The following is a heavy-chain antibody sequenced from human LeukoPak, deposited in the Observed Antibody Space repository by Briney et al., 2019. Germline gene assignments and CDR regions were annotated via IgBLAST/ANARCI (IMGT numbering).Heavy chain of an antibody. D-gene: IGHD3-22*01. J-gene: IGHJ4*02. CDR3: ARVSSGYSLYFDY. Sequence: SETLSLTCTVSGGSISSGGYYWSWIRQHPGKGLEWIGYIYYSGSTYYNPSLKSRVTIPVDTSKNQFSLKLSSVTAADTAVYYCARVSSGYSLYFDYWGQGTLVTVSS. V-gene: IGHV4-31*03. CDR2: IYYSGST. CDR1: GGSISSGGYY.